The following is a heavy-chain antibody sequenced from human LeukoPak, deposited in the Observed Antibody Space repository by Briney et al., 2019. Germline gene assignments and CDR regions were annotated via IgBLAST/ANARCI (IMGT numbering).Heavy chain of an antibody. J-gene: IGHJ4*02. CDR2: ISLTGET. V-gene: IGHV4-4*02. CDR1: GGSISSTNW. Sequence: SETLSLTCGVSGGSISSTNWWSWVRHPPGQGLQWIGEISLTGETNYNPSLTGRVTMSLDKSRNQLSLKLTSVTAADTAIYYCSRAHGTGRRFDYWGQGTLVTVSS. D-gene: IGHD3-10*01. CDR3: SRAHGTGRRFDY.